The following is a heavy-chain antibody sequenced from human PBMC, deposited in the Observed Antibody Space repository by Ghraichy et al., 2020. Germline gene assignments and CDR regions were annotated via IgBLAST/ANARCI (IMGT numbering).Heavy chain of an antibody. Sequence: GGSLRLSCAASGFTFSGSIIHWVRQASGKGLEWVGRIGNRANSHATVYTASVKGRFTISRDDSKNTAYLEMNSLQTEDTAMYYCASRPSGAFYWGQGTLVTVSS. CDR2: IGNRANSHAT. CDR3: ASRPSGAFY. CDR1: GFTFSGSI. D-gene: IGHD2-15*01. V-gene: IGHV3-73*01. J-gene: IGHJ4*02.